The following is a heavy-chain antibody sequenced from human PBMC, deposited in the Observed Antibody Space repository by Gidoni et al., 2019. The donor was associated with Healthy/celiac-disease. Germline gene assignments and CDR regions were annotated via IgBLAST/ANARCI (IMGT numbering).Heavy chain of an antibody. D-gene: IGHD3-3*01. CDR1: GFTVDGYA. Sequence: EGQLVESGGGLVQPGRSLRLSCAASGFTVDGYAMHWVRQAPGKGLACVSGISWNSGSIGYADSVKGRFTISRDNAKNSLYLQMNSLRAEDTALYYCAKDINKIFGVVTTPTFDYWGQGTLVTVSS. J-gene: IGHJ4*02. CDR3: AKDINKIFGVVTTPTFDY. CDR2: ISWNSGSI. V-gene: IGHV3-9*01.